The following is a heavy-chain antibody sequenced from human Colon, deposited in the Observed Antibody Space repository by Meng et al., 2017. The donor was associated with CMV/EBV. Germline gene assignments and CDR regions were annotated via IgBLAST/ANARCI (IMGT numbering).Heavy chain of an antibody. CDR2: ISAYTGDT. D-gene: IGHD1-26*01. CDR1: GSPFTNYG. V-gene: IGHV1-18*01. CDR3: VRESQSGSYIYLQH. J-gene: IGHJ1*01. Sequence: QLQLWTSGGEVKNPGPPGTASCTAVGSPFTNYGTRGGQQAPGQGLEWMGWISAYTGDTYYAQKFQGRVTMTTDTSTSTAYMELRRLRSDDTAVYYCVRESQSGSYIYLQHWGQGTLVTVSS.